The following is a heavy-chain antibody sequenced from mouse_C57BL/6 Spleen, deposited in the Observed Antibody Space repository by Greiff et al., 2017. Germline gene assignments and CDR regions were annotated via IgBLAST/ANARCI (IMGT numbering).Heavy chain of an antibody. Sequence: QVQLQQPGAELVKPGASVKLSCKASGYTFTSYWMHWVKQRPGQGLEWIGMIHPNSGSTNYNEKFKSKATLTVDKSSSTAYMQLSSLTSEDSAVYYCASTSYYSNYDAMDYWGQGTSVTVSS. V-gene: IGHV1-64*01. CDR3: ASTSYYSNYDAMDY. J-gene: IGHJ4*01. D-gene: IGHD2-5*01. CDR1: GYTFTSYW. CDR2: IHPNSGST.